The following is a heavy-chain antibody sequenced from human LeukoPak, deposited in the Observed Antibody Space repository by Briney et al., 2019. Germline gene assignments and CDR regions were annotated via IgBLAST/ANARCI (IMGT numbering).Heavy chain of an antibody. V-gene: IGHV3-73*01. D-gene: IGHD1-20*01. J-gene: IGHJ4*02. Sequence: PGGSLTLSCATSGFIFSGSDIHWVRQASGRGLEWVGRIRTKLRNYATAYAASVKGRFTISRDDSGDTAYLQMNSLKTEDTAVYYCTTYISGHYWGQGTLVTVSS. CDR3: TTYISGHY. CDR2: IRTKLRNYAT. CDR1: GFIFSGSD.